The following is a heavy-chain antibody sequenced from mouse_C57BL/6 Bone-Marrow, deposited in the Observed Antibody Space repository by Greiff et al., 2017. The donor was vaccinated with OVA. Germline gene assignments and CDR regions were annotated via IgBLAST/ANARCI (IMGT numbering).Heavy chain of an antibody. CDR1: GYTFTDYY. D-gene: IGHD1-1*01. Sequence: DVQLVESGPVLVKPGASVKMSCKASGYTFTDYYMNWVKQSHGKSLEWIGVINPYNGGTSYNQKFKGKATLTVDKSSSTAYMELNSLTSEDSAVYYCARPHYYGGPWFAYWGQGTLVTVSA. V-gene: IGHV1-19*01. J-gene: IGHJ3*01. CDR3: ARPHYYGGPWFAY. CDR2: INPYNGGT.